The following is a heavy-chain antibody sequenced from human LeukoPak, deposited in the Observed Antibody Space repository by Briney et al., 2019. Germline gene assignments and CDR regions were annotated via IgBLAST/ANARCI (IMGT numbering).Heavy chain of an antibody. CDR2: ISGSGGST. Sequence: GGSLRLSCAASGFTVSSNYMSWVRQAPGKGLEWVSAISGSGGSTYYADSVKGRFTISRDNSKNTLYLQMNSLRAEDTAVYYCAKSTGYSSSWYGRNWFDPWGQGTLVTVSS. J-gene: IGHJ5*02. D-gene: IGHD6-13*01. V-gene: IGHV3-23*01. CDR3: AKSTGYSSSWYGRNWFDP. CDR1: GFTVSSNY.